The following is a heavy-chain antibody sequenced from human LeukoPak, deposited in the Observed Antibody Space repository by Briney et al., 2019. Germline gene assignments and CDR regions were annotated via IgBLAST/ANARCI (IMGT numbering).Heavy chain of an antibody. D-gene: IGHD4-23*01. CDR2: INPNSGGT. CDR3: SCGGNTSDFDY. Sequence: ASVKVSCKASGYTFTSYGISWVRQAPGQGLEWMGWINPNSGGTNYAQKFQGRVAMTRDTSISTAYMELSRLRSDVTAVYYCSCGGNTSDFDYWGQGTLVTVSS. CDR1: GYTFTSYG. J-gene: IGHJ4*02. V-gene: IGHV1-2*02.